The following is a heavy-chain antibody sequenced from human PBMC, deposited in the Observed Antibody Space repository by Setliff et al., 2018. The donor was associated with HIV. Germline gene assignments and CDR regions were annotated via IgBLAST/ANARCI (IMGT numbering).Heavy chain of an antibody. CDR1: GGSFYGYY. V-gene: IGHV4-34*01. Sequence: SETLSLTCTVFGGSFYGYYWSWIRQPPGKGLEWIGEIDNSGSTNYSPSLKSQITMSLDTSKNQLSLRLISVTAADTAVYYCARDRLTYYFDYWGQGILVTVSS. CDR3: ARDRLTYYFDY. J-gene: IGHJ4*02. CDR2: IDNSGST. D-gene: IGHD3-22*01.